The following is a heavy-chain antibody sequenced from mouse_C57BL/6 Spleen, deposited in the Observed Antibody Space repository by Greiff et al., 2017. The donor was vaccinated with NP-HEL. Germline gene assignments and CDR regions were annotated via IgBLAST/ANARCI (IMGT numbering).Heavy chain of an antibody. CDR2: LDPETGGT. CDR1: GYTFTDYE. J-gene: IGHJ3*01. Sequence: QVQLQQSGAELVRPGASVTLSCKASGYTFTDYEMHWVKQTPVHGLEWIGALDPETGGTAYNQKFKGKAILTADKSSSTAYMELRSLTSEDSAVYYCTRERVQGWFAYWGQGTLVTVSA. V-gene: IGHV1-15*01. CDR3: TRERVQGWFAY.